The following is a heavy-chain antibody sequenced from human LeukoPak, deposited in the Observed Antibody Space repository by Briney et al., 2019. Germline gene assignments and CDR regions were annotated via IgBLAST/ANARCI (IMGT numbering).Heavy chain of an antibody. CDR1: GFTFSDYY. CDR3: AREIHSSSWSIDY. CDR2: ISRSGSTI. D-gene: IGHD6-13*01. V-gene: IGHV3-11*01. Sequence: GGSLRLSFAASGFTFSDYYMSCIRQAPGKGLEWVSYISRSGSTIYYSDSVEGRFTISIANAKNSMYLQMNSLRAEDTAVYYCAREIHSSSWSIDYWGQGTLVTVSS. J-gene: IGHJ4*02.